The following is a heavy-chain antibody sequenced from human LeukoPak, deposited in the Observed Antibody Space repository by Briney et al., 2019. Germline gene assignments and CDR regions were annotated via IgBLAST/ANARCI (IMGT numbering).Heavy chain of an antibody. J-gene: IGHJ4*02. D-gene: IGHD2-15*01. CDR3: TKPAQSVALIDDY. Sequence: PGGSLRLSCAASGFTFDDYAMHWVRQAPGKGLEWVSLISGDGGSTYYADSVKGRFTISRDNSRDSLYLQMNSLRTEDTALYYCTKPAQSVALIDDYWGQGTLVTVSS. V-gene: IGHV3-43*02. CDR1: GFTFDDYA. CDR2: ISGDGGST.